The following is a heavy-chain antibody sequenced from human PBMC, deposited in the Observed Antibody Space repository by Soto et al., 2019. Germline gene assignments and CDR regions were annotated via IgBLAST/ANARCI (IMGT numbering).Heavy chain of an antibody. Sequence: ASVKVSCKASGYTFTGYYMHWVRQAPGQGLEWMGWINPNSGGTNYAQKFQGWVTMTRDTSISTAYMELSRLRSDDTAVYYCARDPQPIAAAGSAEYFHHWGQGTLVTVSS. CDR2: INPNSGGT. J-gene: IGHJ1*01. CDR1: GYTFTGYY. V-gene: IGHV1-2*04. CDR3: ARDPQPIAAAGSAEYFHH. D-gene: IGHD6-13*01.